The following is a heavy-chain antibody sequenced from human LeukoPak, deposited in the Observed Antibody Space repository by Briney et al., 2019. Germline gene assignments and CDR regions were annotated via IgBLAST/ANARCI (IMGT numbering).Heavy chain of an antibody. CDR2: IYNDGST. CDR3: ARNILFAFDI. Sequence: GGSRRLSCAASGLTVSRSYMSWVRQAPGKGLEWVSIIYNDGSTYYADSMKGRFTISRDNSKNTLYLQVNRLRAEDTAMYYCARNILFAFDIWGQGTMVTVSS. V-gene: IGHV3-53*01. CDR1: GLTVSRSY. J-gene: IGHJ3*02.